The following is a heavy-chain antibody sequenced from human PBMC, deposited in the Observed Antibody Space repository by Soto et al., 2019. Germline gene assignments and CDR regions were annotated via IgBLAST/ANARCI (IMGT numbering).Heavy chain of an antibody. J-gene: IGHJ4*02. CDR2: IYSSGST. V-gene: IGHV4-61*01. CDR1: GDSVSSDNCY. D-gene: IGHD5-18*01. Sequence: SETLSLTCTVSGDSVSSDNCYWTWIRQPPGKGLEWIGYIYSSGSTNYNPSLKSRVTISVDTSRNQFSLKLTSVTAADTAVYYCARDIRGYSRAFDYWGQGTLVTVSS. CDR3: ARDIRGYSRAFDY.